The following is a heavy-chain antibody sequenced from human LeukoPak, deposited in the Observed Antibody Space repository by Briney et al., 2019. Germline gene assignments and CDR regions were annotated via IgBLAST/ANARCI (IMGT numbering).Heavy chain of an antibody. J-gene: IGHJ4*02. CDR2: IYYSGST. CDR1: GGSVSSGSYY. V-gene: IGHV4-61*01. Sequence: SETLSLTCTVSGGSVSSGSYYWSWIRQPPGKGXXWIGYIYYSGSTNYNPSLKSRVAISVDTSKNQFSLKLSSVTAADTAVYYCAKTPAATTFDYWGQGTLVTVSS. D-gene: IGHD2-15*01. CDR3: AKTPAATTFDY.